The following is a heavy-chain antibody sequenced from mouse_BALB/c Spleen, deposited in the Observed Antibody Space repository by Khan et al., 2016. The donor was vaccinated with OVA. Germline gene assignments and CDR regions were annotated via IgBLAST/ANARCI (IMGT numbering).Heavy chain of an antibody. V-gene: IGHV9-1*02. D-gene: IGHD1-3*01. CDR3: ARETSYWHFDV. Sequence: QIQLVQSGPELKKPGETVKISCKASGYTFTNYRMNWMKQAPGKGLKWMGWINTYTGEPTYADDFKGRFAFSLETSASTAYLQINNLKKEDMATYFCARETSYWHFDVWGAGTTVTVSS. CDR1: GYTFTNYR. CDR2: INTYTGEP. J-gene: IGHJ1*01.